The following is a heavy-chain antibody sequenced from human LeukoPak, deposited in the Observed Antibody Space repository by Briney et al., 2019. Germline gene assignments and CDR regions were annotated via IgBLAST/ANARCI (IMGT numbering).Heavy chain of an antibody. J-gene: IGHJ5*02. CDR3: ARGYYDILTGYYP. Sequence: GGSLRLSCAAPGFTFSIYWMHWVRQAPGKGLVWVSRINSDGSSTSYADSVKGRFTISRDNAKNTLYLQMNSLRAEDTAVYYCARGYYDILTGYYPWGQGTLVTVSS. CDR2: INSDGSST. V-gene: IGHV3-74*01. CDR1: GFTFSIYW. D-gene: IGHD3-9*01.